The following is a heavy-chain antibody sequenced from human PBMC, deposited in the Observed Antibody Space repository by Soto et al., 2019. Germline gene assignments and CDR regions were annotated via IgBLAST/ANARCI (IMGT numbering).Heavy chain of an antibody. V-gene: IGHV4-31*03. J-gene: IGHJ4*02. CDR1: GGSISSGGYY. Sequence: SETLSLTCTVSGGSISSGGYYWSWIRQHPGKGLEWIGYIYYSGSTYYNPSLKSRVTISVDTSKNQFSLKLSSVTAADTAVYYCARGNYYDSSGYGSFDYWGQGTLVTVSS. CDR3: ARGNYYDSSGYGSFDY. CDR2: IYYSGST. D-gene: IGHD3-22*01.